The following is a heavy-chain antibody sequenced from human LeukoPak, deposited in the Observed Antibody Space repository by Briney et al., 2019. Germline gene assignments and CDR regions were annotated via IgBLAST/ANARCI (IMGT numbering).Heavy chain of an antibody. D-gene: IGHD3-10*01. Sequence: GGALRLSCAASGFTFSSYAMSWVRQAPGKGLEWVSAISGSGGSTYHADSVKGRFTISRDNSKNTLYLQMNSLRAEDTAVYYCAKGELWFGESQDAFDIWGQGTMVTVSS. V-gene: IGHV3-23*01. CDR2: ISGSGGST. CDR3: AKGELWFGESQDAFDI. J-gene: IGHJ3*02. CDR1: GFTFSSYA.